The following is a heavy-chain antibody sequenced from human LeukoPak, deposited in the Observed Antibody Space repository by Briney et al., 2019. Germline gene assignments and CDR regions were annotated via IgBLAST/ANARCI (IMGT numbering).Heavy chain of an antibody. CDR1: GFTFSSYA. J-gene: IGHJ4*02. D-gene: IGHD3-10*01. Sequence: GGSLRLSCAASGFTFSSYAMSWVRQAPGKGLEWVSAISGSGGSTCYADSVKGRFTISRDNSKNTLYLQMNSLRAEDTAVYYCAKTKVPNYYGSGSYVDYWGQGTLVTVSS. CDR2: ISGSGGST. V-gene: IGHV3-23*01. CDR3: AKTKVPNYYGSGSYVDY.